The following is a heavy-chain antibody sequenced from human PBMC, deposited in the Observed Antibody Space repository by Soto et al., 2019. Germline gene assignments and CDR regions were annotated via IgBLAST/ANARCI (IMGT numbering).Heavy chain of an antibody. V-gene: IGHV1-18*01. Sequence: GASVKVSCKAPGYTFTSYGISWVRQAPGQGLEWMGWISAYNGNTNYAQKLQGRVTMTTDTSTSTAYMELRSLRSDDTAVYYCARTPFTIFGVVTGPIDYWGQGTLVTVSS. CDR3: ARTPFTIFGVVTGPIDY. CDR1: GYTFTSYG. J-gene: IGHJ4*02. CDR2: ISAYNGNT. D-gene: IGHD3-3*01.